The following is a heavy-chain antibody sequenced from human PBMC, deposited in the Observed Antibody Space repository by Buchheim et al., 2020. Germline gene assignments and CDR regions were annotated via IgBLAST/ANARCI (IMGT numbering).Heavy chain of an antibody. CDR2: ITGGGVTT. J-gene: IGHJ6*02. D-gene: IGHD6-19*01. CDR3: TRSMAVAGYSFYYYGMDV. CDR1: GFTSINHV. Sequence: EVQLLESGGDLVQPGGSLRLSCAGSGFTSINHVLNWVRQAPGKGLEWVSSITGGGVTTYYADSVKGRFTISRDNSRSTLYLQMNSLRAEDTATYFCTRSMAVAGYSFYYYGMDVWGPGTT. V-gene: IGHV3-23*01.